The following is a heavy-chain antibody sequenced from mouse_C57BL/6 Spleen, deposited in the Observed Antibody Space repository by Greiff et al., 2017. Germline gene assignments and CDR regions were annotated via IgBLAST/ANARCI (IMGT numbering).Heavy chain of an antibody. Sequence: LQESGPELVKPGASVKISCKASGYAFSSSWMNWVKQRPGKGLEWIGRIYPGDGDTNYNGKFKGKATLTADKSSSTAYMQLSSLTSEDSAVYFCAKYWDRFAYWGQGTLVTVSA. CDR3: AKYWDRFAY. J-gene: IGHJ3*01. CDR2: IYPGDGDT. CDR1: GYAFSSSW. D-gene: IGHD4-1*01. V-gene: IGHV1-82*01.